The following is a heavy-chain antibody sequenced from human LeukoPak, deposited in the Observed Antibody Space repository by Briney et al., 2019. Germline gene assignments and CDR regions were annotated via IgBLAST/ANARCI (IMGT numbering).Heavy chain of an antibody. CDR1: GFTLSTYN. V-gene: IGHV3-48*01. Sequence: PGGSLRLSCAASGFTLSTYNMKWVRQAPRKGLEWVSYISSSSNIIYYADSVKGRFTISRDNAKNSLYLQMNSLRAEDTAVYYCARDLNWETYWGQGTLVSVSS. CDR3: ARDLNWETY. CDR2: ISSSSNII. J-gene: IGHJ4*02. D-gene: IGHD7-27*01.